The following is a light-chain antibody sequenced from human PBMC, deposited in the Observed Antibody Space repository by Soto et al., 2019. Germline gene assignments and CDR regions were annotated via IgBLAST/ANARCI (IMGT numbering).Light chain of an antibody. Sequence: EIVLTQSPGTLSLSPGERATLSCRASQSISSTSLAWYQQRPGQAPRLLIYGASSRATGIPDRFSGSGSGTDFTLTISRLEPEDFAVYYCQQYGSPYTVGQGTRLQIK. J-gene: IGKJ2*01. V-gene: IGKV3-20*01. CDR1: QSISSTS. CDR2: GAS. CDR3: QQYGSPYT.